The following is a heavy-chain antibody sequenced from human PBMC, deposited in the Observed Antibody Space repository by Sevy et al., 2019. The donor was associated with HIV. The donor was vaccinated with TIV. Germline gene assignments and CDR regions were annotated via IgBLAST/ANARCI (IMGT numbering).Heavy chain of an antibody. Sequence: ASVKVSCKASGGTFSSYAISWVRQAPGQGLEWMGGIIPIFGTANYAQKFQGRVTITADKSTSTAYMELSSLRSEDTAVYYGARINPVDRMYYFDYWGQGTLVTVSS. CDR1: GGTFSSYA. CDR3: ARINPVDRMYYFDY. D-gene: IGHD2-15*01. V-gene: IGHV1-69*06. J-gene: IGHJ4*02. CDR2: IIPIFGTA.